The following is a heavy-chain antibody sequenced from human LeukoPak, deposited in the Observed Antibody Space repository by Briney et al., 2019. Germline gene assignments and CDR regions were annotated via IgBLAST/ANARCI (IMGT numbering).Heavy chain of an antibody. Sequence: SETLSLTCAVYGGSFSGYYWSWIRQSPGKGLEWIGEINHSGSTNYNPSLKSRVTMSVDPSKNQFSLKLTSVTVADTATYYCVRQGTNSGYYLLDHWGQGHPVIVSS. J-gene: IGHJ4*02. D-gene: IGHD3-22*01. CDR2: INHSGST. CDR1: GGSFSGYY. V-gene: IGHV4-34*01. CDR3: VRQGTNSGYYLLDH.